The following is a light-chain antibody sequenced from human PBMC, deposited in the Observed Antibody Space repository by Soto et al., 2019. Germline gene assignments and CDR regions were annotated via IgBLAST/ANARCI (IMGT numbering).Light chain of an antibody. Sequence: EKAMTQSPATLSEPPGERPTLSCRAIHGARTNLAWYQQKPGQPPSLLIYDASSRATCIPSRCSGSGSGTEFTLTISSLKSEDFAVYYCQQYDNWPRTFGKGTKGDI. CDR3: QQYDNWPRT. CDR2: DAS. V-gene: IGKV3-15*01. J-gene: IGKJ1*01. CDR1: HGARTN.